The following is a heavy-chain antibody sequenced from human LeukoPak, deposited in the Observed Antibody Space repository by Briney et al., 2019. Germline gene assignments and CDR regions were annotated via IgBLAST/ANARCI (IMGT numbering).Heavy chain of an antibody. CDR3: ARDRDYGDHRYFDY. Sequence: GASVKVSCKASGGTFSSYTISWVRQAPGQGLEWMGRIIPIFGTANYAQKFQGRVTITTDESTSTAYMELSSLRSEDTAVYYCARDRDYGDHRYFDYWGQGTLVTVSS. J-gene: IGHJ4*02. CDR2: IIPIFGTA. V-gene: IGHV1-69*05. CDR1: GGTFSSYT. D-gene: IGHD4-17*01.